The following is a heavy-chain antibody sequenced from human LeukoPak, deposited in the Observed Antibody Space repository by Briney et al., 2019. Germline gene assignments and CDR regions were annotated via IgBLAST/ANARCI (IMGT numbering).Heavy chain of an antibody. J-gene: IGHJ4*02. D-gene: IGHD2-15*01. CDR3: AKERYCSGNNCYWGFDY. CDR1: GFTFSSYE. Sequence: GGSLRLSCAASGFTFSSYEMNWVRQAPGKGLEWVSAISGSGGTTYYADSVKGRFTISRDNSRNTLYLQVNSLRAEDTAIYYCAKERYCSGNNCYWGFDYWGQGTLVTVSS. V-gene: IGHV3-23*01. CDR2: ISGSGGTT.